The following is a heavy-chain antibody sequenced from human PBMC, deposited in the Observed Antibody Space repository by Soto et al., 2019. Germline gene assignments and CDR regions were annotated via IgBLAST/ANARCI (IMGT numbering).Heavy chain of an antibody. V-gene: IGHV5-51*01. CDR1: GCRFTNYW. J-gene: IGHJ3*02. Sequence: PGESLKISCKASGCRFTNYWIGWVRQMPGKGLEWMGIIYPGNSDARYSPSFQGQFTISADKSINTAYLQWSSLEASDTAMYYCARRVSAFDIWGQGTMVTVSS. CDR3: ARRVSAFDI. CDR2: IYPGNSDA.